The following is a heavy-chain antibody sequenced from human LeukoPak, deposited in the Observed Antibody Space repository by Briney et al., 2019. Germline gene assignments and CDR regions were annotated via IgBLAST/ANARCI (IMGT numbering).Heavy chain of an antibody. CDR1: GYTFSSYG. CDR2: ISGGSDST. D-gene: IGHD3-22*01. Sequence: ASVKVSFMASGYTFSSYGVTWVRQAPGQGLEWMGWISGGSDSTNYAQKFQDKVTMTTDTSTNTAYLELRSLTSDDTAIYNCARGRIYYDGSGHYYPDYWGQGTLLTVSS. CDR3: ARGRIYYDGSGHYYPDY. V-gene: IGHV1-18*01. J-gene: IGHJ4*02.